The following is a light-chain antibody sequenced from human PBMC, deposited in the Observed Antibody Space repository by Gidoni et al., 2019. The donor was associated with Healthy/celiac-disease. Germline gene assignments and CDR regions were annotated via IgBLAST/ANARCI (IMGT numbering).Light chain of an antibody. V-gene: IGKV3-15*01. CDR2: GAS. J-gene: IGKJ4*01. CDR1: QSVSSN. CDR3: QQYNNWPPIT. Sequence: EIVMTQSPATLSVSPGARATLSCRASQSVSSNLAWYQQQPGQAPRLLIYGASTRATGIPARFSGSGSGTEFALTFSSLQSEDFAVYYCQQYNNWPPITFXGXTKVEIK.